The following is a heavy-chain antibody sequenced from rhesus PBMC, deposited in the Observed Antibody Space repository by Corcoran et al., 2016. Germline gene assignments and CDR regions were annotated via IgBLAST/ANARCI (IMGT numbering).Heavy chain of an antibody. J-gene: IGHJ4*01. D-gene: IGHD6-25*01. CDR3: ARGAATKHFAY. CDR1: GGATSSYY. V-gene: IGHV4S11*01. Sequence: QVQLQASGPELVKPSETLSLTCAVSGGATSSYYWSWIRQLPGKGLECIRYISGSHGSATYTPPLKILVHVAVDTAKSELSLTLSSVTAADTAVYFCARGAATKHFAYWGQGVLVTVSA. CDR2: ISGSHGSA.